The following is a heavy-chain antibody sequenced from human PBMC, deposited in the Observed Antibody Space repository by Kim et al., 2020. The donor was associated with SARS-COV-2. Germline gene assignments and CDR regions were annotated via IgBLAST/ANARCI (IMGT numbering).Heavy chain of an antibody. Sequence: GESLKISCKGSGYSFTSYWIGWVRQMPGKGLEWMGIIYPGDSDTRYSPSFQGQVTISADKSISTAYLQWSSLKASDTAMYYCARLGCSSTSCYFDGSWFDPWGQGTLVTVSS. CDR2: IYPGDSDT. V-gene: IGHV5-51*01. CDR3: ARLGCSSTSCYFDGSWFDP. J-gene: IGHJ5*02. D-gene: IGHD2-2*01. CDR1: GYSFTSYW.